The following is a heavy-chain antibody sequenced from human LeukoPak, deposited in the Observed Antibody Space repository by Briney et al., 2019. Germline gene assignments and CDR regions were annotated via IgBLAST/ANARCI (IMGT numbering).Heavy chain of an antibody. J-gene: IGHJ6*02. D-gene: IGHD6-13*01. CDR3: AKDLGTAADFRYYYYGMDV. Sequence: GGSLRLPCVASGFTFDDYAMHWVRQAPGKGLEWVSGISWNSGSIGYADSVKGRFTISRDNAKNSLYLQMNSLRAEDTALYYCAKDLGTAADFRYYYYGMDVWGQGTTVTVSS. V-gene: IGHV3-9*01. CDR1: GFTFDDYA. CDR2: ISWNSGSI.